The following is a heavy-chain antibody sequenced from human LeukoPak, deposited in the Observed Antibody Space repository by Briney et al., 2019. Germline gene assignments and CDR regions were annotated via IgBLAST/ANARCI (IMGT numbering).Heavy chain of an antibody. V-gene: IGHV1-18*04. CDR2: ISAYNGNT. Sequence: ASVKVSCKASGYTFTSYYMHWVRQAPGQGLEWMGWISAYNGNTNYAQKLQGRVTMTTDTSTSTAYMELRSLRSDDTAVYHCARDHITIFGVVDYWGQGTLVTVSS. CDR1: GYTFTSYY. D-gene: IGHD3-3*01. J-gene: IGHJ4*02. CDR3: ARDHITIFGVVDY.